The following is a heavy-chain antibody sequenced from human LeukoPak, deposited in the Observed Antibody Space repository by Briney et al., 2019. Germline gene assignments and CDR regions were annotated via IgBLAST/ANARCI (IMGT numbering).Heavy chain of an antibody. V-gene: IGHV7-4-1*02. CDR1: GYTFTSNA. CDR3: ARGPRYYGSGTYYFDY. CDR2: IHTNTENP. J-gene: IGHJ4*02. D-gene: IGHD3-10*01. Sequence: ASVKVSCKASGYTFTSNAINWVRQAPRQGLEWMGWIHTNTENPTYAQGFTGRFVFSLDTSVSTAYLQINSLKAEDTAVYYCARGPRYYGSGTYYFDYWGQGTLVTVSS.